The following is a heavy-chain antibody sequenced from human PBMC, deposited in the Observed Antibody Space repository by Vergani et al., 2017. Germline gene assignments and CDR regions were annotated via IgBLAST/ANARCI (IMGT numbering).Heavy chain of an antibody. CDR3: ARRGSSGYYYGIDY. J-gene: IGHJ4*02. V-gene: IGHV4-34*01. D-gene: IGHD3-22*01. Sequence: VQLLESGGGLVQPGGSLRLSCAASGFTFSSYAMSWVRQAPGKGLEWIGEINHSGSTNYNPSLKSRVTISVDTSKNQFSLKLSSVTAADTAVYYCARRGSSGYYYGIDYWGQGTLVTVSS. CDR2: INHSGST. CDR1: GFTFSSYA.